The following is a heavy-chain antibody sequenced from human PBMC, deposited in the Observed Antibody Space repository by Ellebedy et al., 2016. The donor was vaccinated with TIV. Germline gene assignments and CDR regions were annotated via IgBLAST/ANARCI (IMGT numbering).Heavy chain of an antibody. V-gene: IGHV1-46*01. Sequence: ASVKVSCXAFGYTFTSYYMHWVRHAPGQGLEWMGNINPTGCSTNYAQKFQGRVTMTRDTSTSTVYMELSSLRSEDTAVYYCAREGWAVAGTDYYYYGMYVWGQGTTVTVSS. CDR2: INPTGCST. J-gene: IGHJ6*02. D-gene: IGHD6-19*01. CDR1: GYTFTSYY. CDR3: AREGWAVAGTDYYYYGMYV.